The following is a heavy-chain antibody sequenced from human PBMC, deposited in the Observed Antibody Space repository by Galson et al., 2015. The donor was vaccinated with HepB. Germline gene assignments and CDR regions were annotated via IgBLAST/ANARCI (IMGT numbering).Heavy chain of an antibody. CDR2: IDPSDSYT. J-gene: IGHJ3*02. Sequence: QSGAEVKKPGESLRISCKGSGYSFTSYWISWVRQMPGKGLEWMGRIDPSDSYTNYSPSFQGHVTISADKSISTAYLQWSSLRASDTAMYYYARQGIAVAGDGWYAFDIWGQGTMVTVSS. CDR1: GYSFTSYW. D-gene: IGHD6-19*01. V-gene: IGHV5-10-1*01. CDR3: ARQGIAVAGDGWYAFDI.